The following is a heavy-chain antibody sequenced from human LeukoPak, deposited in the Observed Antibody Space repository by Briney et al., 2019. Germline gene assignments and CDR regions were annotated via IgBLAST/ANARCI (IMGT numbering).Heavy chain of an antibody. CDR2: IKQDGSEK. CDR3: ARDKSVGATPFDY. J-gene: IGHJ4*02. Sequence: GGSLRLSCAASGFTFRKYWMGWVRQAPGKGLERVANIKQDGSEKYYVDSVKGRLTISRDNAKKSLYLQMNSLRAEDTAVYYCARDKSVGATPFDYWGQGTLVTVSS. CDR1: GFTFRKYW. D-gene: IGHD1-26*01. V-gene: IGHV3-7*05.